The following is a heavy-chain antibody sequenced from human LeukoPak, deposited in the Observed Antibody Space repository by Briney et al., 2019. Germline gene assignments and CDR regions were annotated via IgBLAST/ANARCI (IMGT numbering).Heavy chain of an antibody. D-gene: IGHD1-26*01. J-gene: IGHJ3*02. CDR3: ARGGSYLSAFDI. CDR2: IYSGGST. V-gene: IGHV3-53*01. Sequence: GGSLRLSCAASGLTVSSNYMSWVRKAPGKGLEWVSIIYSGGSTFYADSVKGRFTISRDNSKNTLYLQMNSLRAEDTAVYYCARGGSYLSAFDIWGQGTMVTVSS. CDR1: GLTVSSNY.